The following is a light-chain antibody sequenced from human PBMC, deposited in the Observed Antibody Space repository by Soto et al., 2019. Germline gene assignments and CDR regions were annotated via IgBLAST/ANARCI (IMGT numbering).Light chain of an antibody. CDR1: SSYVGGYNY. Sequence: QSALTQPASVSGSPGQSITISCTGTSSYVGGYNYVSWYQQHPGKAPKLMIYEVSNRPSGVSNRFSGSKSGNTASLTISGLQAEDEADYYCSSYTSSSIVFGGGTKLTVL. CDR2: EVS. CDR3: SSYTSSSIV. V-gene: IGLV2-14*01. J-gene: IGLJ3*02.